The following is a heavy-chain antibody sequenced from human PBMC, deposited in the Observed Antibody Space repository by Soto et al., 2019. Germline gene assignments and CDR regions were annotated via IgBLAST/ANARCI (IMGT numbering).Heavy chain of an antibody. J-gene: IGHJ4*02. CDR3: ARDGVGFGVWYY. CDR1: GGSISSGGYY. D-gene: IGHD3-10*01. Sequence: QVQLQESGPGLVKPSQTLSLTCTVSGGSISSGGYYWSWIRQHPGKGLEWIGYIYYSGSTYYNPSLKSRVTISGDTYKNQFYLKLSSVTAADTAVYYCARDGVGFGVWYYWGQGTLVTVSS. CDR2: IYYSGST. V-gene: IGHV4-31*03.